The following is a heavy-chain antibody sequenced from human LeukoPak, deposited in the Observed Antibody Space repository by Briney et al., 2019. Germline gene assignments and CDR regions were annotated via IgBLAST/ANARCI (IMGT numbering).Heavy chain of an antibody. CDR3: ARRQQMYYYGSGSYGY. CDR2: IFYSGST. J-gene: IGHJ4*02. CDR1: GGSISTYY. Sequence: SETLSLTCTVSGGSISTYYWSWIRQPPGKGLEWIGYIFYSGSTNYNPSLKSRVTISVDTSKNQFSLKLSSVTAADTAVYYCARRQQMYYYGSGSYGYWGQGTLVTVSS. D-gene: IGHD3-10*01. V-gene: IGHV4-59*12.